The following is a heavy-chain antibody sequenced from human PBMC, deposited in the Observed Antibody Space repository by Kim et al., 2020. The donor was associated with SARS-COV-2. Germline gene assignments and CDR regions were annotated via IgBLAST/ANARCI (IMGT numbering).Heavy chain of an antibody. CDR3: ARADNTLLDY. V-gene: IGHV3-30*03. Sequence: FYADSVNGRFTISRDNVKNMVYLQMNSLTAEDTAVYYCARADNTLLDYWGQGTLVTVSS. J-gene: IGHJ4*02. D-gene: IGHD2-15*01.